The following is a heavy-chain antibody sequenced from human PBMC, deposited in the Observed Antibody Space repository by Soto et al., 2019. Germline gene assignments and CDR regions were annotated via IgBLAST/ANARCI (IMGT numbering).Heavy chain of an antibody. D-gene: IGHD3-10*01. CDR3: ARDSGVVQAFDY. CDR2: IWYDGSNK. Sequence: PGGSLRLSCAASGFTFSSYGMHWVRQAPGKGLEWVAVIWYDGSNKYYAGSVKGRFTISRDNSENTLYLQMNSLRAEDTAVYYCARDSGVVQAFDYWGQGTLVTVSS. CDR1: GFTFSSYG. V-gene: IGHV3-33*01. J-gene: IGHJ4*02.